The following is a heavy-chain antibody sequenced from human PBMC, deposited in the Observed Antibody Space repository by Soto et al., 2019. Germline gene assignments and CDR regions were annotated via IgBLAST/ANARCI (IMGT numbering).Heavy chain of an antibody. CDR1: GFNFRTYW. Sequence: GGSLRLSCAASGFNFRTYWVHWVRQAPGKGLVWVSRINGGSSSISYADSVKGRFTISRDNAKNTLYLQMNSLRAEDTAVYYCARDVGDDYDFWSGYRTSYYYYGMDVWGQGTTVTVSS. D-gene: IGHD3-3*01. CDR3: ARDVGDDYDFWSGYRTSYYYYGMDV. J-gene: IGHJ6*02. CDR2: INGGSSSI. V-gene: IGHV3-74*01.